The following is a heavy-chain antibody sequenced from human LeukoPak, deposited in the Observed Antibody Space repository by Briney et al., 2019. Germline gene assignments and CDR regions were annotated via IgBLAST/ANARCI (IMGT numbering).Heavy chain of an antibody. Sequence: ASVKVSCKASGYTFTGYYMHWMRQAPGQGLEWMGWINPNSGGTNYAQKFQGRVTMTRDTSISTAYMELSRLRSDDTAVYYCARGRECDFWSGFHIRGPSFDPWGQGTLVTVSS. D-gene: IGHD3-3*01. V-gene: IGHV1-2*02. J-gene: IGHJ5*02. CDR1: GYTFTGYY. CDR2: INPNSGGT. CDR3: ARGRECDFWSGFHIRGPSFDP.